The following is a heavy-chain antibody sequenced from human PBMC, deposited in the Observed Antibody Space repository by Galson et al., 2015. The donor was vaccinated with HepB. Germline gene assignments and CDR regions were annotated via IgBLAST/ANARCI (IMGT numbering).Heavy chain of an antibody. CDR3: ATALAAAVREAFDI. Sequence: SVKVSCKVSGYTLTELSMHWVRQAPGKGLEWMGGFDPEDGETIYAQKFQGRVTMTEDTSTDTAYMELSSLRSEDTAVYYCATALAAAVREAFDIWGQGTVVTVSS. D-gene: IGHD6-13*01. CDR1: GYTLTELS. CDR2: FDPEDGET. V-gene: IGHV1-24*01. J-gene: IGHJ3*02.